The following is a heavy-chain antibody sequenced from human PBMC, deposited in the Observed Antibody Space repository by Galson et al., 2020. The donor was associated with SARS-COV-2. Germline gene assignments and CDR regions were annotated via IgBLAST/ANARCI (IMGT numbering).Heavy chain of an antibody. CDR1: GFTFTNYA. Sequence: GGSLRLSCAASGFTFTNYAMRWVRQAPGKGLEWVSGISGSGGSTYYADLGKGRFTISRDNSKNTVYLQMNSLGAGDTALYYCAKDQGNDYGDQLDYWGQNPGHRLL. V-gene: IGHV3-23*01. D-gene: IGHD4-17*01. J-gene: IGHJ4*01. CDR3: AKDQGNDYGDQLDY. CDR2: ISGSGGST.